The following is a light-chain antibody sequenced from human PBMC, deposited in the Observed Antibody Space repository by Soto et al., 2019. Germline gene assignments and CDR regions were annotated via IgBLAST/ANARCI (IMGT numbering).Light chain of an antibody. CDR2: DAS. CDR1: QTISSW. CDR3: QQYNSYWT. V-gene: IGKV1-5*01. J-gene: IGKJ1*01. Sequence: DMQITQYPSSLSAAVGDRVTNTSRDSQTISSWLAWYQQKAWKAPKLLIYDASSLESGVPSRFSGSGSGTEFTLSISSLQPDDFATYYCQQYNSYWTFGQGTKVDIK.